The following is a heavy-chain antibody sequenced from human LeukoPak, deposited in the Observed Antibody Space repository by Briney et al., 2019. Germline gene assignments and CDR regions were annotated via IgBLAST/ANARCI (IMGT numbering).Heavy chain of an antibody. Sequence: SVKVSCKASGGTFSSYAISWVRQAPGQGLEWMGRIIPILGIANYAQKFQGRVTITADKSTSTAYMELSSLRSEDTAVYYCARGNYYDSSDYYLEDYWGQGTLVTVSS. D-gene: IGHD3-22*01. J-gene: IGHJ4*02. CDR2: IIPILGIA. CDR3: ARGNYYDSSDYYLEDY. CDR1: GGTFSSYA. V-gene: IGHV1-69*04.